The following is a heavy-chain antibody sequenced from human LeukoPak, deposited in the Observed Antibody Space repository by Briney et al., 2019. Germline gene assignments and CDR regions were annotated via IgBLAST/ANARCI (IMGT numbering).Heavy chain of an antibody. CDR2: IYYSGST. CDR1: GGSISSGDYY. Sequence: KSSQTLSLTCTVSGGSISSGDYYWSWIRQPPGKGLEWIGYIYYSGSTYYNPSLKSRVTISVDTSKNQFSLKLSSVTAADTAVYYCARKSWRPSYFDYWGQGTLVTVSS. D-gene: IGHD3-3*01. V-gene: IGHV4-30-4*01. CDR3: ARKSWRPSYFDY. J-gene: IGHJ4*02.